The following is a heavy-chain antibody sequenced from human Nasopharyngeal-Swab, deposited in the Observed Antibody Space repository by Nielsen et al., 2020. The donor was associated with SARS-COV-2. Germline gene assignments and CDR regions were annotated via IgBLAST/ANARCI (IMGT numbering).Heavy chain of an antibody. Sequence: ASVQVSCKASGYTFTGYYMHWVRQAPGQGLEWMGRINPNSGGTNYAQKFQGRVTMTRDTSISTAYMELSRPRSDDTAVYYCARPDSSSSVFDYWGQGTLVTVSS. J-gene: IGHJ4*02. CDR3: ARPDSSSSVFDY. CDR2: INPNSGGT. D-gene: IGHD6-6*01. V-gene: IGHV1-2*06. CDR1: GYTFTGYY.